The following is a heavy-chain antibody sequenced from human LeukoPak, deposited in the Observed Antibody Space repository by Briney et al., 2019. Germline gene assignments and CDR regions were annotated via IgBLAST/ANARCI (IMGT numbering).Heavy chain of an antibody. D-gene: IGHD5-24*01. CDR3: ARDHGYKTTLFDY. Sequence: ASVKVSCKTSDYTFTDYYMHWVRHAPGQGLEWMGWISAYNGNTNYAQKLQGRVTMTTDTSTSTAYMELRSLRSDDTAVYYCARDHGYKTTLFDYWGQGTLVTVSS. V-gene: IGHV1-18*04. J-gene: IGHJ4*02. CDR2: ISAYNGNT. CDR1: DYTFTDYY.